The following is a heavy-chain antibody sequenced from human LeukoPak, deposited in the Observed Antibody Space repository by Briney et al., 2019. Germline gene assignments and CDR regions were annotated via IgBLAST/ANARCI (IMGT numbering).Heavy chain of an antibody. D-gene: IGHD1-26*01. J-gene: IGHJ4*02. Sequence: GGSLRLSCAASGFTFSSYEMSWVRQAPGKGLEWVSYISSSGSTIYYADSVKGRFTISRDNAKNSLYLQMNSLRAEDTAVYYCAIYLGSYTDYWGQGTLVTVSS. V-gene: IGHV3-48*03. CDR3: AIYLGSYTDY. CDR2: ISSSGSTI. CDR1: GFTFSSYE.